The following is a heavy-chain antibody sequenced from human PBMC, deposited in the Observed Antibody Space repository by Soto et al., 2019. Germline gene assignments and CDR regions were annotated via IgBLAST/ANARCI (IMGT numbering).Heavy chain of an antibody. CDR3: AKDHSPGILAVACTVFND. J-gene: IGHJ4*02. CDR2: ISYDGSNK. CDR1: GVTFSTYG. V-gene: IGHV3-30*18. D-gene: IGHD6-19*01. Sequence: GSLRLSCAASGVTFSTYGMRWVRQAPEKGLEWVAVISYDGSNKYYADSVKGRFTISRDNSKNTLYLQMNSLRAEDTAVYYYAKDHSPGILAVACTVFNDWGQGTLVTVSS.